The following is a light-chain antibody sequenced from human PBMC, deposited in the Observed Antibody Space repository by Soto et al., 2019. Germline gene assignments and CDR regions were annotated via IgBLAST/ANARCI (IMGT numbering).Light chain of an antibody. CDR1: QSVSSSY. J-gene: IGKJ1*01. Sequence: EIVLTQSPGTLSLSPGERATLSCRASQSVSSSYLACYQQKPGQAPSLLIYGASSRATGIPDRFSGSESGTDFTLIISRLEAEDFAVYYCQKYGSFGQGTKVEIK. CDR2: GAS. V-gene: IGKV3-20*01. CDR3: QKYGS.